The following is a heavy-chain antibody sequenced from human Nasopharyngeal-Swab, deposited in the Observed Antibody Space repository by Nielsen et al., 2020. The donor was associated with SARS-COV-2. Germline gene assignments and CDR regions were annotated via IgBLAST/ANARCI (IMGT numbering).Heavy chain of an antibody. J-gene: IGHJ4*02. V-gene: IGHV3-53*01. CDR3: ARGLVAATEGLDN. CDR2: LYSDGTT. Sequence: GGSLRLSCAASGFTFSSYSMNWVRQAPGKGPEWVSVLYSDGTTHYTDSVKGRFTISRDSSKNTLYLQLNSLRAEDTAVYYCARGLVAATEGLDNWGQGTLVTVSS. CDR1: GFTFSSYS. D-gene: IGHD2-15*01.